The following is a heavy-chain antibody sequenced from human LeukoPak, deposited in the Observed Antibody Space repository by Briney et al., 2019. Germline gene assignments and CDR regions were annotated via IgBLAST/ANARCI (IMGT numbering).Heavy chain of an antibody. CDR2: IWYDGSNK. Sequence: GGSLRLSCAASGFTFSSYGMHWVRQAPGKGLEWVAVIWYDGSNKYYADSVKGRFTISRDNSKNTLYLQMNSLRAEDTAVYYCARDVDYYGSGSFRNWFDPWGQGTLVTVSS. CDR1: GFTFSSYG. V-gene: IGHV3-33*01. D-gene: IGHD3-10*01. J-gene: IGHJ5*02. CDR3: ARDVDYYGSGSFRNWFDP.